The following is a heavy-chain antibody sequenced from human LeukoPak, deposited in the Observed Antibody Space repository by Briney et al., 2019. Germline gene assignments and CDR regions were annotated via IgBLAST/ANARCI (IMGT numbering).Heavy chain of an antibody. CDR1: GFTFSDYY. CDR2: ISSSGTTI. Sequence: KPAGSLRLSCAASGFTFSDYYMSWIRHPPGNGLEWDSYISSSGTTIYYADSVKGRFTISRDNAKNSLYLQRNSLRAEGTAVYYCASPITMIVVVTANPYDAFDIWGQGTMVTVSS. CDR3: ASPITMIVVVTANPYDAFDI. V-gene: IGHV3-11*01. J-gene: IGHJ3*02. D-gene: IGHD3-22*01.